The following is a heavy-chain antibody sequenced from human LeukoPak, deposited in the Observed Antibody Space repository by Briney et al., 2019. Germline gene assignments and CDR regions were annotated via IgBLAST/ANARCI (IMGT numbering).Heavy chain of an antibody. Sequence: PGGSLRLSCAVSGFTFRSYWMHWVRQAPGKELVWVSRISGDGSMTNYADSVKGRFTISRDNAKNTVYLQMNSLRAEDTAVYYCARYSSSSGGASHYLDYWGQGTLVTVSS. V-gene: IGHV3-74*01. CDR1: GFTFRSYW. CDR3: ARYSSSSGGASHYLDY. D-gene: IGHD6-6*01. J-gene: IGHJ4*02. CDR2: ISGDGSMT.